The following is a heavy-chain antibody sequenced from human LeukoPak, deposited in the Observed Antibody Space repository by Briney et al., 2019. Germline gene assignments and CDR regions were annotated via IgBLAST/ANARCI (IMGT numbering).Heavy chain of an antibody. J-gene: IGHJ4*02. D-gene: IGHD3-22*01. CDR2: IKPIFGTL. CDR1: AGTFGSYA. V-gene: IGHV1-69*13. Sequence: SVTVSRKASAGTFGSYAISWVRQTPGQGLEWMGGIKPIFGTLNYAQKFQGRVTITADESTSTAYMELSSLRSEDTAMYYCARDRYYDGSGYYYESEYWGQGTLVTVSS. CDR3: ARDRYYDGSGYYYESEY.